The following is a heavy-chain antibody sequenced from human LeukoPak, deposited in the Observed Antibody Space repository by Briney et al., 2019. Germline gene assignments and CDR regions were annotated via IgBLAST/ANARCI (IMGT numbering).Heavy chain of an antibody. CDR2: IYYSGST. CDR1: GGSISSSSYY. D-gene: IGHD1-14*01. Sequence: SETLSLTCTVSGGSISSSSYYWGWIRQPPGKGLEWIGSIYYSGSTYYNPSLKSRVTISVDTSKNQFSLKLSPVTAADTAVYYCARQISLTLDYWGQGTLVTVSS. J-gene: IGHJ4*02. V-gene: IGHV4-39*01. CDR3: ARQISLTLDY.